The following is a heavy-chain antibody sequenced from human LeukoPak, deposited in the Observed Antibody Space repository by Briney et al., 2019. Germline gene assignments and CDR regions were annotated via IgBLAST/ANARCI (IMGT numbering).Heavy chain of an antibody. CDR3: ARDRFGWYENWFDP. V-gene: IGHV1-2*02. CDR1: GYTFTGYY. CDR2: INPNSGGT. Sequence: ASVKVSCKASGYTFTGYYMYWVRQAPGQGLEWMGWINPNSGGTNYAQKFQGRVTMTRDTSISTAYMELSRLRSDDTAVYYCARDRFGWYENWFDPWGQGTLVTVSS. D-gene: IGHD6-19*01. J-gene: IGHJ5*02.